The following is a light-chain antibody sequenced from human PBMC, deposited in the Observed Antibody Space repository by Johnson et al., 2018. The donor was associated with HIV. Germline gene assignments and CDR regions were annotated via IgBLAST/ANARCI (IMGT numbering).Light chain of an antibody. J-gene: IGLJ1*01. V-gene: IGLV1-51*02. CDR1: SSNIGNNY. CDR2: ENN. CDR3: GTWDSSLRAV. Sequence: QSVLTQPPSLSAAPGQKVTISCSGSSSNIGNNYVSWYQQLPGTAPKLLIYENNKRPSGIPDRFSGSKSGTSATLGITGLQTGDAADYYCGTWDSSLRAVVGTGTKVTVL.